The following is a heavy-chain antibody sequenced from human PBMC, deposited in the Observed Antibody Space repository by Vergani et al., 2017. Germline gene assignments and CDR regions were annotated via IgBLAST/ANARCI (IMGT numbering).Heavy chain of an antibody. V-gene: IGHV3-30-3*01. CDR2: ISFDGTNE. Sequence: VQPVESGGGLVKPGGSLRLSCVVSGFDFSSYIMNWVRQAPGKGLEWVAGISFDGTNEYYPDLVKGRFTISRDIAKNTLYLQVRSLRLEDTGVYHCVGGRVLCAGGRCYTEAWDYWGQGTPVTVSS. CDR1: GFDFSSYI. CDR3: VGGRVLCAGGRCYTEAWDY. J-gene: IGHJ4*02. D-gene: IGHD2-2*02.